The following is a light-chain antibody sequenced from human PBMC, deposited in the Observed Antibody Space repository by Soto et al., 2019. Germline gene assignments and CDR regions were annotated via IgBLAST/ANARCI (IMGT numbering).Light chain of an antibody. V-gene: IGKV2-28*01. Sequence: DIVMIQSPLSLPVTPGEPASISCRSSQSLLHSNGYNYLDWYVQKPGQSPQLLLYLGSNRASGVPDRFSGRGAGTDFTLKISRVEAEDVWVYYCMQALHFLTFGGGTKVEIK. CDR1: QSLLHSNGYNY. J-gene: IGKJ4*01. CDR2: LGS. CDR3: MQALHFLT.